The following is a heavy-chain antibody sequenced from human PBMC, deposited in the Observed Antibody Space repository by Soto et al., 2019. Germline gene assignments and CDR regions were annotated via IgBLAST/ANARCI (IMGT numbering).Heavy chain of an antibody. D-gene: IGHD3-22*01. CDR1: GFTLTNAW. Sequence: EVQLVESGGGLVKPGGSLRLSCAASGFTLTNAWMTWVRQVPGKGLEWVGRIKSKADGGATDYGAPVKGRFIISGDEAKNTLYLQMNSLNTEDTGVYYCTTQYYYDSSGSFLNWGQGTLVTVSS. J-gene: IGHJ4*02. CDR3: TTQYYYDSSGSFLN. V-gene: IGHV3-15*01. CDR2: IKSKADGGAT.